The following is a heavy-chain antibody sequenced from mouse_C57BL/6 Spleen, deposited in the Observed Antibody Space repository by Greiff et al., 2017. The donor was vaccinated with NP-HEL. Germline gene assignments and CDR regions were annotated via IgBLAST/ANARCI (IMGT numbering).Heavy chain of an antibody. Sequence: VQLQQSGPELVKPGASVKISCKASGYTFTDYYMNWVKQSHGKSLEWIGDINPNNGGTSYNQKFKGKATLTVDKSSSTAYMELRSLTSEDSAVYYCARSEGSGYEFAYWGQGTLVTVSA. CDR1: GYTFTDYY. CDR2: INPNNGGT. D-gene: IGHD3-2*02. J-gene: IGHJ3*01. V-gene: IGHV1-26*01. CDR3: ARSEGSGYEFAY.